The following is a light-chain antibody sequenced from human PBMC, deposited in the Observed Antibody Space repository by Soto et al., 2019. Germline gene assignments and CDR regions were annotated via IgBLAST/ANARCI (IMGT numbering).Light chain of an antibody. Sequence: DIQMTQSPSTLSASVGDRVTITCRASQSISSWLAWYQQKPGKAPKLLIYDASSLESGVPSRFSGSGSGTEFALTISSLQPDDVATYYCQQYNGYSRTFGQGTKVDIK. V-gene: IGKV1-5*01. CDR2: DAS. CDR1: QSISSW. CDR3: QQYNGYSRT. J-gene: IGKJ1*01.